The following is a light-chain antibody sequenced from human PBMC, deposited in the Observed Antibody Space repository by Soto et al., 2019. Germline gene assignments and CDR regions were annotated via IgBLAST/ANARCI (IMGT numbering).Light chain of an antibody. V-gene: IGKV3-20*01. J-gene: IGKJ4*01. Sequence: ETVLTQSPGTLSLSPGERATLSCRASQSVKNDYLAWYQQRPGLAPRLLIFGASGRATGIPDRFSGSGSGTDFTLTISRLEPEDFAIYYCQQYGTSPLTCGGGTKVEIK. CDR2: GAS. CDR1: QSVKNDY. CDR3: QQYGTSPLT.